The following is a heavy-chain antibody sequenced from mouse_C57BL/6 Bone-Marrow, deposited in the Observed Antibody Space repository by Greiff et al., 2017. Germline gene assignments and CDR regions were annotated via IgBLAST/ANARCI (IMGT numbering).Heavy chain of an antibody. V-gene: IGHV1-72*01. CDR3: AREDLYCGSSVPFAY. D-gene: IGHD1-1*01. J-gene: IGHJ3*01. Sequence: QVQLKQPGAELVKPGASVKLSCKASGYTFTSYWMHWVKQRPGRGLEWIGRIHPNSGGTKYNEKFKSKATLTVDKPSSTAYMQLSSLTSEDSAFYYCAREDLYCGSSVPFAYWGQGTLVTVSA. CDR2: IHPNSGGT. CDR1: GYTFTSYW.